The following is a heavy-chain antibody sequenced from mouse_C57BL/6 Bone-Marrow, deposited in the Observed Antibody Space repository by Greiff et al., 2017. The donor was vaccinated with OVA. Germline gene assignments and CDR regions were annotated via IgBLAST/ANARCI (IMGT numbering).Heavy chain of an antibody. J-gene: IGHJ1*03. D-gene: IGHD1-1*01. CDR1: GYSFTGYY. CDR3: ARTDYFWYFDV. V-gene: IGHV1-42*01. CDR2: INPSTGGT. Sequence: EVQLQQSGPELVKPGASVKISCKASGYSFTGYYMNWVKQSPEKSLEWIGEINPSTGGTTYNQKFKAKATLTVYKSSSTAYMQLKSLTYEDSAVYYCARTDYFWYFDVWGTGTTVTVSS.